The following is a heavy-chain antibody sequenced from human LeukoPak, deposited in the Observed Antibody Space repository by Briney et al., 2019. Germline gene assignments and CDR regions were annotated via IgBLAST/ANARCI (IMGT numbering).Heavy chain of an antibody. CDR1: GYTFTGYY. CDR2: INPNSGGT. CDR3: ARDYSGQDAFDI. V-gene: IGHV1-2*02. J-gene: IGHJ3*02. D-gene: IGHD1-26*01. Sequence: ASVKVSCKASGYTFTGYYMHWVRQAPGQGLEWMGWINPNSGGTNYAQKFQGSVTMTRDTSISTAYMELSRLRSDDTAVYYCARDYSGQDAFDIWGQGTMVTVSS.